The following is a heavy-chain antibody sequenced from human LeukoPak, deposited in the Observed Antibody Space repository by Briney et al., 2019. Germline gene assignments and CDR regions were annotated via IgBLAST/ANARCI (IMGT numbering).Heavy chain of an antibody. CDR1: GGTFSSYA. V-gene: IGHV1-69*06. Sequence: GASVKVSCKASGGTFSSYAISWVRQAPGQGLEWMGGIIPIFGTANYAQKFQGRVTITADKSTSTAYMELSSLRSENTAAYYCARGAGDYGDYLAYWYFDLWGRGTLVTVSS. D-gene: IGHD4-17*01. CDR2: IIPIFGTA. CDR3: ARGAGDYGDYLAYWYFDL. J-gene: IGHJ2*01.